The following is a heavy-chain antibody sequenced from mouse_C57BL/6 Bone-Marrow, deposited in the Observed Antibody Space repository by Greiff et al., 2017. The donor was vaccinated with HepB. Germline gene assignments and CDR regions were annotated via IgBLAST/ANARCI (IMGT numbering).Heavy chain of an antibody. V-gene: IGHV5-15*04. J-gene: IGHJ3*01. CDR3: ARRDYGSPWFAY. CDR2: ISNLAYSI. Sequence: EVKLVESGGGLVQPGGSLKLSCAASGFTFSDYGMAWVRQAPRKGPEWVAFISNLAYSIYYADTVTGRFTISRENDKNTLYLEMSSLRSEDTAMYYCARRDYGSPWFAYWGQGTLVTVSA. D-gene: IGHD1-1*01. CDR1: GFTFSDYG.